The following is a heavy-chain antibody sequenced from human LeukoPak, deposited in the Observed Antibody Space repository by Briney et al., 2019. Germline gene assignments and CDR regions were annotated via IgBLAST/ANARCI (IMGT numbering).Heavy chain of an antibody. CDR1: GFTFSSYA. CDR3: ARQVVGYSSGWYGFVDY. D-gene: IGHD6-19*01. V-gene: IGHV3-23*01. CDR2: FSGSGGST. J-gene: IGHJ4*02. Sequence: PGGSLRLSCAASGFTFSSYAMSWVRQAPGKGLEWVSSFSGSGGSTYYADSVKGRLTISRDNSKNTLYLQMNSLRAEDTAVYYCARQVVGYSSGWYGFVDYWGQGTLVTVSS.